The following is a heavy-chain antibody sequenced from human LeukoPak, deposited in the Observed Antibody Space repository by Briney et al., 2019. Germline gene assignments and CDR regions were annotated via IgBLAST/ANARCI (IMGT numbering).Heavy chain of an antibody. J-gene: IGHJ5*02. CDR3: ATYRQVLLPFEP. D-gene: IGHD2-8*02. Sequence: AGGSLRLSCEASGFTFSTFAMIWVRQPPGKGLEWVSSIFPSGGEIHYADSVRGRFTISRDNSKSTLSLQMNSLRAEDTAIYYCATYRQVLLPFEPWGQGTLVTVSS. CDR1: GFTFSTFA. CDR2: IFPSGGEI. V-gene: IGHV3-23*01.